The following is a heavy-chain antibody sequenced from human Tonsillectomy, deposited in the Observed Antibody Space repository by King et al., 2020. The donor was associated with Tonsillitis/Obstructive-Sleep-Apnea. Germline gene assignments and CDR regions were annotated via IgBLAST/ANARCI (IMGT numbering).Heavy chain of an antibody. CDR1: GFTFSNAW. D-gene: IGHD1-26*01. CDR2: IKSKTDGGTT. CDR3: TTGWVGATIVGY. J-gene: IGHJ4*02. Sequence: VQLVESGGGLVKPGGSLRLSCAASGFTFSNAWMSWVRQAPGKGLEWVGRIKSKTDGGTTDYAAPVKGRFTISRDDSKNTLYLQKNSLKTEDTAVYYCTTGWVGATIVGYWGQGTLVTVSS. V-gene: IGHV3-15*01.